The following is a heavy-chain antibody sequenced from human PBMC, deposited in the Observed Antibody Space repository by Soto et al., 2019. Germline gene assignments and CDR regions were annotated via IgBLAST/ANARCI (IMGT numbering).Heavy chain of an antibody. D-gene: IGHD1-1*01. CDR3: AKSLSDDNGGANAL. J-gene: IGHJ4*02. Sequence: EVQLLESGGGLVQPGGSLRLSCVGSGFTFSSYDMTWVRQAPGKGLEWVSSFSFYGRGDNTYVADSVKGRFPISRDNARITVYLQMDNLRVDDTAVYYCAKSLSDDNGGANALWGQGTLVTVTS. CDR2: FSFYGRGDNT. CDR1: GFTFSSYD. V-gene: IGHV3-23*01.